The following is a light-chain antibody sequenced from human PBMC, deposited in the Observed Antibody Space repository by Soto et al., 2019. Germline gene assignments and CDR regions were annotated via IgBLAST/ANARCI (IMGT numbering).Light chain of an antibody. CDR3: SSYAGNSRYV. Sequence: SALTQPPSVSGSPGQSVTISCTGTSTDFVSYNRVSWYQQPPGTAPKLMIYEVSKRPSGVPDRFSGSKSGNTASLTISGLQAEDEADYYCSSYAGNSRYVFGTGTKVTVL. V-gene: IGLV2-18*02. J-gene: IGLJ1*01. CDR2: EVS. CDR1: STDFVSYNR.